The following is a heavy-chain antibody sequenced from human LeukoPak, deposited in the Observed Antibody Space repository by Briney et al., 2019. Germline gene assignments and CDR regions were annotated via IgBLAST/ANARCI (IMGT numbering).Heavy chain of an antibody. V-gene: IGHV1-2*02. J-gene: IGHJ4*02. CDR1: GHTFTGYY. CDR3: ARAGYSSGWYVAKIDY. Sequence: ASVKVSCKASGHTFTGYYMHWVRQAPGQGLEWMGWINPNSGGTNYAQKFQGRVTMTRDTSISTAYVELSRLRSDDTAVYYCARAGYSSGWYVAKIDYWGQGTLVTVSS. CDR2: INPNSGGT. D-gene: IGHD6-19*01.